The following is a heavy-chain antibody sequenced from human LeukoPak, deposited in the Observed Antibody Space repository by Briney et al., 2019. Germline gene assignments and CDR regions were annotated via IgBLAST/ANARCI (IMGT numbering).Heavy chain of an antibody. D-gene: IGHD4-17*01. V-gene: IGHV1-69*06. Sequence: ASVKVSCKASGGTFSSYAISWVRRAPGQGLEWMGGIIPIFGTANYAQKFQGRVTITADKSTSTAYMELSSLRSEDTAVYYCARGYYGDYCAADAFDIWGQGTMVAVSS. CDR2: IIPIFGTA. CDR1: GGTFSSYA. CDR3: ARGYYGDYCAADAFDI. J-gene: IGHJ3*02.